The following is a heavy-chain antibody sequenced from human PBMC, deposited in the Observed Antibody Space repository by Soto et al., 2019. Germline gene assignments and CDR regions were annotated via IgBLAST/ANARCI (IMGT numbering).Heavy chain of an antibody. CDR3: ASPRRGYYYYMDV. Sequence: RWVRQTPGKGLVWVSRINSDGSSTSYADSVKGRFTISRDNAKNTLYLQMNSLRAEDTAVYYCASPRRGYYYYMDVWGKGTTVTVS. J-gene: IGHJ6*03. V-gene: IGHV3-74*01. CDR2: INSDGSST.